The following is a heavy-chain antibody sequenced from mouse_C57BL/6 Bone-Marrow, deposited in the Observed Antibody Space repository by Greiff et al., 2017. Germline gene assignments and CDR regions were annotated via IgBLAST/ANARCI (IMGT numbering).Heavy chain of an antibody. CDR1: GYTFTSYW. CDR3: ARDYCDY. J-gene: IGHJ2*01. CDR2: IDPSDSYT. Sequence: QVQLKQPGAELVMPGASVKLSCKASGYTFTSYWMHWVKQRPGQGLEWIGEIDPSDSYTNSNQKFKGKSTLTVDKTSSTAYMQLSSLTSEHSAIYYCARDYCDYWGQGTTLAVSS. V-gene: IGHV1-69*01.